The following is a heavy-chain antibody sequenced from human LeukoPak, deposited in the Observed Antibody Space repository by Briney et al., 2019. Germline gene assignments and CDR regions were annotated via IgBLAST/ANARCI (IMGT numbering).Heavy chain of an antibody. CDR1: GGSISSSSYY. Sequence: SETLSLTCTVSGGSISSSSYYWGWIRQPPGKGLEWIGSIYYSGSTYYNPSLKSRVTISVDTSKNQFSLKLSSVTAADTAVYYCARVSDFWSGYHYYYMDVWGKGTTVTVSS. CDR2: IYYSGST. V-gene: IGHV4-39*07. J-gene: IGHJ6*03. CDR3: ARVSDFWSGYHYYYMDV. D-gene: IGHD3-3*01.